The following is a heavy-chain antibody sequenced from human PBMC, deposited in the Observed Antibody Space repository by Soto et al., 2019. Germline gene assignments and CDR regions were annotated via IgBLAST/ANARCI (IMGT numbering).Heavy chain of an antibody. CDR2: ISYDGRNK. Sequence: HPGGSLRLSCAASGFTFSSYGMHWVRQAPGKGLEWVAVISYDGRNKYYADAVKGRFTISRDNSKNTLYLQMSSLRAEDTAVYYCVKDGSSRWPYFYDIDVCGQGPTVTVYS. J-gene: IGHJ6*02. CDR3: VKDGSSRWPYFYDIDV. D-gene: IGHD6-19*01. CDR1: GFTFSSYG. V-gene: IGHV3-30*18.